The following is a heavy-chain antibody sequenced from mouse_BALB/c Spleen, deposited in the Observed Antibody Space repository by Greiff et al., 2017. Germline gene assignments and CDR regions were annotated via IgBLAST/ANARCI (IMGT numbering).Heavy chain of an antibody. CDR2: ISSGGST. CDR1: GFTFSSYA. V-gene: IGHV5-6-5*01. Sequence: EVHLVESGGGLVKPGGSLKLSCAASGFTFSSYAMSWVRQTPEKRLEWVASISSGGSTYYPDSVKGRVTISRDNARNILYLQMSSLRSEDTAMYYCARGLGATVVDYWGQGTTLTVSS. CDR3: ARGLGATVVDY. J-gene: IGHJ2*01. D-gene: IGHD1-1*01.